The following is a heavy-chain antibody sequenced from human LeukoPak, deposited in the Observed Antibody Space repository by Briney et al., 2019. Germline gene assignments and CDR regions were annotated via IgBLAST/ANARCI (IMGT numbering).Heavy chain of an antibody. Sequence: GASVKVSCKASGYTFTNYYMHWVRQAPGQGLEWMGIINPSGGSTAYAQKFQGRVTMTRDMSTSTVYMEVSSLRSEDTAVYYCAREERSHYGDYLGDPWGQGTLVTVSS. CDR2: INPSGGST. CDR3: AREERSHYGDYLGDP. J-gene: IGHJ5*02. CDR1: GYTFTNYY. D-gene: IGHD4-17*01. V-gene: IGHV1-46*01.